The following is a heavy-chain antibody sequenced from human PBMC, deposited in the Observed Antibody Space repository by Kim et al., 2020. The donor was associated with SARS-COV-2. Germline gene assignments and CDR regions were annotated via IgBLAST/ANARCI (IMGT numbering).Heavy chain of an antibody. CDR2: IYSGGRT. CDR3: ARVPTGRYNHFDY. Sequence: GGSLRLSCAASGFTVSNNYMTWVRQAPGKGLEWVSIIYSGGRTYYADSVKGRLTFSRDNSKNTLYRQMNSLRAEDTAVYYCARVPTGRYNHFDYWGQGTLVTVSS. D-gene: IGHD1-20*01. V-gene: IGHV3-66*01. J-gene: IGHJ4*02. CDR1: GFTVSNNY.